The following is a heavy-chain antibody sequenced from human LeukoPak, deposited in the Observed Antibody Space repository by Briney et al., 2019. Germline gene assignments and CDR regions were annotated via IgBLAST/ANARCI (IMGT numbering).Heavy chain of an antibody. CDR1: GYSFTNYW. V-gene: IGHV5-51*01. J-gene: IGHJ4*02. CDR2: IYPNASDT. Sequence: GDSLKIPCKGSGYSFTNYWIGWVRQMPGKGLEWMGIIYPNASDTRYSPSFRGQVTISADKSITTAYLQWNSLKASDTAMYYCALSSGAYSSAGYFDYWGQGALVTVSS. CDR3: ALSSGAYSSAGYFDY. D-gene: IGHD2-15*01.